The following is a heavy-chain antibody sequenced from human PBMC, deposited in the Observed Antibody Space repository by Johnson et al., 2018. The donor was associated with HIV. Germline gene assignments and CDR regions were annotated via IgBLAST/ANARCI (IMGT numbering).Heavy chain of an antibody. J-gene: IGHJ3*02. CDR2: TKQDGSEN. V-gene: IGHV3-7*04. CDR3: ARGRGALAI. Sequence: EVQVVESGGGLVQPGGSLRLSCAASGFTFSDYWMTWVRQPPGKGLEWVANTKQDGSENYYVDSVKGRFSISRDNVKNSLYLQMNSVRVEDTAVYYCARGRGALAIWGQGTTVTVSS. D-gene: IGHD3-16*01. CDR1: GFTFSDYW.